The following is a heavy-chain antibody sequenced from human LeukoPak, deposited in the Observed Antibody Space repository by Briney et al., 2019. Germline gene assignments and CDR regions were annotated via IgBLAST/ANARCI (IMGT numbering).Heavy chain of an antibody. CDR1: GFTFRDYN. D-gene: IGHD6-13*01. V-gene: IGHV3-33*06. CDR3: AKDILGIAAALVDY. J-gene: IGHJ4*02. CDR2: IWYDGSNK. Sequence: GGSLRLSCAASGFTFRDYNMHWVRHGPGKGLEWVAVIWYDGSNKYYADSVKGRFTISRDNSKNTLYLQMNSLRAEDTAVYYCAKDILGIAAALVDYWGQGTLVTVSS.